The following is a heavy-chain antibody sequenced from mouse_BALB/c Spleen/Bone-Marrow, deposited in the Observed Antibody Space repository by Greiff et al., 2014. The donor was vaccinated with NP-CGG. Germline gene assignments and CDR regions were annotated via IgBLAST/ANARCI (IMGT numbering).Heavy chain of an antibody. Sequence: EVQLVESGGGLVQPGGSLRLSCATSGFTFTDYYMSWVRQPPGKALEWVGFIRNKANGYTTEYSASVKGRFTISRDNSQSILYLQMNTLRAEDSATYYCARDGYDDYWGQGTTLTVSS. J-gene: IGHJ2*01. CDR1: GFTFTDYY. CDR2: IRNKANGYTT. D-gene: IGHD2-2*01. V-gene: IGHV7-3*02. CDR3: ARDGYDDY.